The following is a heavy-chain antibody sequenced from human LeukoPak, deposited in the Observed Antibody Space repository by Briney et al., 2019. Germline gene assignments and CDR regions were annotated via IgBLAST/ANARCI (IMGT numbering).Heavy chain of an antibody. Sequence: GGSLRLSCAASGFTFSSYAMSWVRQAPGKGLEWVSAISGSGGSTYYADSVKGRFTISRDNSKNTLYLQMNSLRAEDTAVYYCARGLLGAPTSYFDYWGQGTLVTVSS. V-gene: IGHV3-23*01. D-gene: IGHD1-26*01. CDR2: ISGSGGST. J-gene: IGHJ4*02. CDR3: ARGLLGAPTSYFDY. CDR1: GFTFSSYA.